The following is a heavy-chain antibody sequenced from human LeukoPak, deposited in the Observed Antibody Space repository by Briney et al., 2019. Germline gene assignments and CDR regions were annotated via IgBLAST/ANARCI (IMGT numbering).Heavy chain of an antibody. CDR1: GFTFSSYS. J-gene: IGHJ4*02. D-gene: IGHD3-10*01. CDR2: ISSGSTYI. CDR3: ARDSSSHFGNYFDY. V-gene: IGHV3-21*01. Sequence: GGSLRLSCAASGFTFSSYSMNWVRQAPGKGLEWVSSISSGSTYIYYADSMKGRFTISRDNAKKSLYLQMNSLRAEDTAVYYCARDSSSHFGNYFDYWGQGTLVTVSS.